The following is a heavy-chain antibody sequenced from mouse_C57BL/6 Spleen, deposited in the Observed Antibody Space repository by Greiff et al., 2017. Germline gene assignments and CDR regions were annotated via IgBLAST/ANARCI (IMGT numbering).Heavy chain of an antibody. CDR1: GFTFSSYA. Sequence: EVNVVESGGGLVKPGGSLKLSCAASGFTFSSYAMSWVRQTPEKRLEWVATISDGGSYTYYPDNVKGRFTISRDNAKNNLYLQMSHLKSEDTAMYYCAREGKRFAYWGQGTLVTVSA. J-gene: IGHJ3*01. V-gene: IGHV5-4*01. CDR3: AREGKRFAY. CDR2: ISDGGSYT.